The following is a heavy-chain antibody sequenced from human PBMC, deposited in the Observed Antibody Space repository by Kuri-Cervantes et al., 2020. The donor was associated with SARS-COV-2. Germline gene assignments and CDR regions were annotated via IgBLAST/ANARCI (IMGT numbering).Heavy chain of an antibody. CDR2: IYYSGST. D-gene: IGHD6-13*01. CDR3: ARVDGSWYFFY. CDR1: GYSISSGNY. V-gene: IGHV4-38-2*01. J-gene: IGHJ4*02. Sequence: SQTLSLTCAVSGYSISSGNYWGWIRQPPGKGLEWIGSIYYSGSTYYNPSLKSRVTISVDTSKNQFSLKLSSVTAADTAVYYCARVDGSWYFFYWGQGTLVTVSS.